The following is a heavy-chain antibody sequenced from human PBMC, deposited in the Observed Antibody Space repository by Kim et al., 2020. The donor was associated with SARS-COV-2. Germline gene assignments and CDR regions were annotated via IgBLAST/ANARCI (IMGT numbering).Heavy chain of an antibody. J-gene: IGHJ4*02. CDR1: GFSFSAYA. CDR2: IWYDGTNK. CDR3: ANAYSGTYRGSLDY. Sequence: GGSLRLSCAASGFSFSAYAMHWVRQAPGKGLEWVSIIWYDGTNKYYADSVKGRFTISRDNSKNSLYLQMNSLRAEDTAVYYCANAYSGTYRGSLDYWGQGTLVTVSS. D-gene: IGHD1-26*01. V-gene: IGHV3-33*06.